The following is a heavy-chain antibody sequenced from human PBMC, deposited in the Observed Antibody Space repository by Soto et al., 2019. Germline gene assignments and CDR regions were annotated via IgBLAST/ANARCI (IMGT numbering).Heavy chain of an antibody. CDR3: EKSVPYYYDSSGPDY. D-gene: IGHD3-22*01. CDR2: ISYDGSNK. V-gene: IGHV3-30*18. Sequence: GGSLRLSSGASGFTFSRYGMHWARQAPGKGVEWVAVISYDGSNKYYADSVKGRFTISRDNSKNTLYLQMNSLRAEDPAVYYCEKSVPYYYDSSGPDYWGQGTLVTVAS. CDR1: GFTFSRYG. J-gene: IGHJ4*02.